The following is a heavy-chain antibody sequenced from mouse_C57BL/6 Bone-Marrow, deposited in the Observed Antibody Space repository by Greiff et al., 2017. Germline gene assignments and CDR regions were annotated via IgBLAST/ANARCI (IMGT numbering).Heavy chain of an antibody. V-gene: IGHV8-8*01. CDR1: GFSLSTFGMG. J-gene: IGHJ1*03. CDR2: IWWDDDK. CDR3: ARMRYYGSSYGWYFDV. Sequence: QVTLKVSGPGILQPSQTLSLTCSFSGFSLSTFGMGVGWIRQPSGKGLEWLAHIWWDDDKYYNPALKSRLTISKDTSKNQVFLKIANVDTADTATYYCARMRYYGSSYGWYFDVWGTGTTVTVSS. D-gene: IGHD1-1*01.